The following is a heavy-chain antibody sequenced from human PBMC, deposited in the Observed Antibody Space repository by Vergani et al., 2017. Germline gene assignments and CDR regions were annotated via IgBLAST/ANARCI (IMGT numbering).Heavy chain of an antibody. CDR2: IIPILGIA. CDR3: ARGEGVFWSGPHGIDY. Sequence: QVQLVQSGAEVKKPGSSVKVSCKASGGTFSSYTISWVRQAPGQGLEWMGRIIPILGIANYAQKFQGRVTITADNSTSTAYMELSSLRSEDTAVYYCARGEGVFWSGPHGIDYWGQGTLVTVSS. J-gene: IGHJ4*02. CDR1: GGTFSSYT. D-gene: IGHD3-3*01. V-gene: IGHV1-69*02.